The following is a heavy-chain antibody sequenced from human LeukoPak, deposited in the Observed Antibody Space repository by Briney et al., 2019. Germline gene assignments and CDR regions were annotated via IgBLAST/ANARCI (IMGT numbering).Heavy chain of an antibody. CDR2: IYYSGST. Sequence: SETLSLTCTVSGGSISSSSYYWGWIRQPPGKGLEWIGSIYYSGSTYYNPSLKSRVTISVDTSKNQFSLKLSSVTAADTAVYYCARHLNSWSGYSPNWFDPWGQGTLVTVSS. CDR1: GGSISSSSYY. V-gene: IGHV4-39*01. J-gene: IGHJ5*02. D-gene: IGHD3-3*01. CDR3: ARHLNSWSGYSPNWFDP.